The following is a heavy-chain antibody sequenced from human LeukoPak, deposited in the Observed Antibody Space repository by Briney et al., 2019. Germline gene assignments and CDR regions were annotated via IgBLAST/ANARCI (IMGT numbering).Heavy chain of an antibody. CDR2: INPSGGST. CDR1: GYTFTSYY. CDR3: ARGGKRYEYFSSTSCYFSRSQYFDY. J-gene: IGHJ4*02. V-gene: IGHV1-46*01. D-gene: IGHD2-2*01. Sequence: ASVKVSCKASGYTFTSYYMHWVRQAPGQGLEWMGIINPSGGSTSYAQKYQGRVTMTRDTSTSTVYMELSSLRSEDTGVYYCARGGKRYEYFSSTSCYFSRSQYFDYWGQGTRVTVSS.